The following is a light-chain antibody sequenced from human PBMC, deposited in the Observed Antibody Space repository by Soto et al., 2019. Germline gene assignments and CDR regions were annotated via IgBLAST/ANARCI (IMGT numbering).Light chain of an antibody. CDR2: GAS. CDR3: QQYGVSPIT. J-gene: IGKJ5*01. Sequence: EVVLARSPGTLSLSPGDRATLSCRASQSVSTSYLGWYQQKPGQAPRLLIYGASSGATGIPDRFRGSGSGTDFTLTISRLEPEDFAVYYCQQYGVSPITFGQGTRLEIK. CDR1: QSVSTSY. V-gene: IGKV3-20*01.